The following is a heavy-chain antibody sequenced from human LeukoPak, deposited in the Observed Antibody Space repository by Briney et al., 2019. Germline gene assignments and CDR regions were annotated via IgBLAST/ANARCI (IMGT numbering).Heavy chain of an antibody. D-gene: IGHD4-17*01. CDR2: ISADGGSP. CDR3: ARDRDYPRDQFDY. CDR1: GFTFGSYA. Sequence: GGSLRLSCAASGFTFGSYAMSWVRQAPGKGLEWVSAISADGGSPWYAGSVRGRSTISRDNAKNTVYLQMKSLRAEDTAVYFCARDRDYPRDQFDYWGQGTLVTVSS. J-gene: IGHJ4*02. V-gene: IGHV3-23*01.